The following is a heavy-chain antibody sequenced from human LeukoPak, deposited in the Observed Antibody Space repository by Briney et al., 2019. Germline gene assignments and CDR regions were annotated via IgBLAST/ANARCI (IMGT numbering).Heavy chain of an antibody. CDR2: ISGSNSYI. CDR3: ARALTTLTYEGY. Sequence: GGSLRLSCAASGFTFSSYTMHWIRQAPGKGLEWVSSISGSNSYIFYADSVKGRFAVSRDNAKDSLYLQMNSLRAEDTAVYYCARALTTLTYEGYWGQGTLVTVSS. V-gene: IGHV3-21*01. D-gene: IGHD1-1*01. J-gene: IGHJ4*02. CDR1: GFTFSSYT.